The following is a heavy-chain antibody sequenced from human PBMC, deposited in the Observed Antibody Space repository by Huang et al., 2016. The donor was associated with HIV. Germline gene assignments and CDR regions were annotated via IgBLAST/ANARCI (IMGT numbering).Heavy chain of an antibody. D-gene: IGHD3-22*01. CDR1: GFTFRKAW. CDR3: TTHLDYYDSSGYYFGNY. V-gene: IGHV3-15*01. Sequence: EVQLVESGGGLVKPGGSLGLSCAASGFTFRKAWMSWVRQAPGKGLGGVGRIKSKTEGGKTDYTEPVKGRFTISRDDSRNTLYLQMNSLKTEDTAVYYCTTHLDYYDSSGYYFGNYWGQGTLVTVSS. J-gene: IGHJ4*02. CDR2: IKSKTEGGKT.